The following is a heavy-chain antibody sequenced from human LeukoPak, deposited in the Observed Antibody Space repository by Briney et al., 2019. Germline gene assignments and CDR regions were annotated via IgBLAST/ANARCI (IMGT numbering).Heavy chain of an antibody. Sequence: PSETLSLTCTVSGGSISSSSYYWGWIRQPPGKGLEWIGSIDHSETTFYNPSLKSRVTLSVDTSKNQISLKLSSVTAADTAVYHCARILGGYFDYWGQGTLVTVSS. D-gene: IGHD7-27*01. CDR1: GGSISSSSYY. CDR2: IDHSETT. V-gene: IGHV4-39*01. CDR3: ARILGGYFDY. J-gene: IGHJ4*02.